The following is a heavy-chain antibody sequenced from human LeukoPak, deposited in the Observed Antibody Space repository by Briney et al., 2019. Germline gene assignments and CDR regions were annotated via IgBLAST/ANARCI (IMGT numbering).Heavy chain of an antibody. CDR3: GVLVVATPSIED. J-gene: IGHJ4*02. D-gene: IGHD2-8*02. Sequence: PPETLSPARTVTGGSITSSKTYWVWIRQPPGKGLEWIRNIFYSGSTHYNPSLKSRVTISVDTSKNHFSLKLNSVTAVDTAVYHRGVLVVATPSIEDWGPGPLVTVSS. CDR2: IFYSGST. CDR1: GGSITSSKTY. V-gene: IGHV4-39*02.